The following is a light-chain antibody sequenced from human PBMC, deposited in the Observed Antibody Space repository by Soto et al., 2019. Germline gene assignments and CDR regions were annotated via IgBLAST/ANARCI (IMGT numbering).Light chain of an antibody. J-gene: IGKJ2*01. V-gene: IGKV3-15*01. CDR3: QQYNNWPPRYT. Sequence: EIVMTQSPATLSVSPGERATLSCRASQSVSRNLAWYQQKPGQAPRLLIHGASTRATGIPARFSGSGSGTEFTLTISSLQSEDFAVYYCQQYNNWPPRYTFGQGTKLEIK. CDR1: QSVSRN. CDR2: GAS.